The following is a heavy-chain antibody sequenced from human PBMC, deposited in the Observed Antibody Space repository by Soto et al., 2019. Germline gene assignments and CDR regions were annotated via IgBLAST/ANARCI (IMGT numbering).Heavy chain of an antibody. V-gene: IGHV3-23*01. CDR2: ISGSGGST. Sequence: GGSLRLSCAASGFTFSSYAMSWVRQAPGKGLEWVSAISGSGGSTYYADSVKGRFTISRDNSKNTLYLQMNSLRAEDTAVYYCAKDLLGDIVVVPAAITFDYWGQGTLVTVSS. D-gene: IGHD2-2*01. J-gene: IGHJ4*02. CDR3: AKDLLGDIVVVPAAITFDY. CDR1: GFTFSSYA.